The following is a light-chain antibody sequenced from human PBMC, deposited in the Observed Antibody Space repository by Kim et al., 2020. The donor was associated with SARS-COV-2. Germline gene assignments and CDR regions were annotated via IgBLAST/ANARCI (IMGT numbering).Light chain of an antibody. J-gene: IGKJ5*01. Sequence: SLSPGERATLSCRASQSVSSYLAWYQQKPRQAPRLLIYDASNRATGIPARFSGSGSGTDFTLTISSLEPEDFAVYYCQQRSNWITFGQGTRLEIK. CDR1: QSVSSY. CDR2: DAS. V-gene: IGKV3-11*01. CDR3: QQRSNWIT.